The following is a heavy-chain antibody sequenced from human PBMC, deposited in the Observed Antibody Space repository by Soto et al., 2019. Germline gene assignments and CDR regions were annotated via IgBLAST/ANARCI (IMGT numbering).Heavy chain of an antibody. CDR1: GESFSGYY. CDR3: ARYEYGNSLYGVDV. V-gene: IGHV4-34*02. D-gene: IGHD1-7*01. J-gene: IGHJ6*02. Sequence: QVHLQQRGAGLLKPSETLSLNCVVSGESFSGYYWSWIRQTPGMGLEWIGEVDHRGSTTYNPSLKKRASISIDSSKNLFSLELTSVTAADTALYFCARYEYGNSLYGVDVWGQGTRVTVS. CDR2: VDHRGST.